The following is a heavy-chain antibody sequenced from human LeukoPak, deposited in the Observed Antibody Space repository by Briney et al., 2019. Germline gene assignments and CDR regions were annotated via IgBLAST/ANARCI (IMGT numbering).Heavy chain of an antibody. J-gene: IGHJ5*02. Sequence: ASVNVSCNSSGYTFTSNYLHWVRQAPGQGLERKGIINPSGGSTSYAQKFQGRVTMTRDTSTSTVYMELSSLRSEDTAVYYCARASSGWYAGWFDPWGQGTLVTVSS. CDR3: ARASSGWYAGWFDP. CDR1: GYTFTSNY. D-gene: IGHD6-19*01. V-gene: IGHV1-46*01. CDR2: INPSGGST.